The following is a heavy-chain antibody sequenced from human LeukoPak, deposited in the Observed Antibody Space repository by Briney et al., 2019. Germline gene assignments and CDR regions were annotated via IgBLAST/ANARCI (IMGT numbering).Heavy chain of an antibody. D-gene: IGHD1-7*01. CDR3: ASRITGTASDY. J-gene: IGHJ4*02. CDR2: IYYSGNT. Sequence: SETLSLTCTVSGGSIRSRSYYWGWIRQPPGTGLEWIGSIYYSGNTYYNPSLESRVTISVDTSRNQFSLKLSSVTAAETAVYYCASRITGTASDYWGQGTLDTVSS. CDR1: GGSIRSRSYY. V-gene: IGHV4-39*01.